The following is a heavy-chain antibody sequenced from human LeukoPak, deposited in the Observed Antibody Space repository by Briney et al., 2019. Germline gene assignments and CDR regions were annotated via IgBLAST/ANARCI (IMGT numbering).Heavy chain of an antibody. D-gene: IGHD6-19*01. J-gene: IGHJ4*02. Sequence: GASVKVSCKASGYTFTGYYMHWVRQAPGQGLEWMGWINPNSGGTNYAQKFQGRVTMTRDTSIYTAYMELSRLRSDDTAVYYCATDHSYSSGWYYFDYWGQGTLVTVSS. CDR3: ATDHSYSSGWYYFDY. CDR1: GYTFTGYY. V-gene: IGHV1-2*02. CDR2: INPNSGGT.